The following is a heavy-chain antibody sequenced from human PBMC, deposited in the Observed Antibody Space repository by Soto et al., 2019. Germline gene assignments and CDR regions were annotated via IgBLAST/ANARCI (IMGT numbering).Heavy chain of an antibody. CDR2: INTDGSTI. Sequence: GGSLRLSCAVSGFRFTDYWMHWVRQVPWRGLVWVSRINTDGSTITYAGSVKGRFTISRDNAKNTLYLQMDSLRAEDTALYYCTREMRVSQEWSPFDHLGPGTLVTVCS. J-gene: IGHJ4*02. V-gene: IGHV3-74*01. CDR3: TREMRVSQEWSPFDH. CDR1: GFRFTDYW. D-gene: IGHD3-3*01.